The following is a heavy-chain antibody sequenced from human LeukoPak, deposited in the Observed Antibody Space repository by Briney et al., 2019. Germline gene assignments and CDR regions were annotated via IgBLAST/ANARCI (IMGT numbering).Heavy chain of an antibody. CDR3: ARAPITSPFYFDY. Sequence: PGGSLRLSCAASGFTFSSYDMHWVRQATGKGLEWVSAIGTAGDTYYPGSVKGRFTISRENAKNSLYLQMNSLRAEDTALYYCARAPITSPFYFDYWGQGTLVTVSS. CDR2: IGTAGDT. D-gene: IGHD2-2*01. V-gene: IGHV3-13*01. CDR1: GFTFSSYD. J-gene: IGHJ4*02.